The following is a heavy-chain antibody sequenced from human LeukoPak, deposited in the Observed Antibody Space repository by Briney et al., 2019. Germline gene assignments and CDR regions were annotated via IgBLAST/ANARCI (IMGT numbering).Heavy chain of an antibody. Sequence: PSETLSLTCTVSGGSFSGYYWSWIRQPPGKGLEWIGSMYYSGSTNYKPSLKSRVTISVDTSKNQFSLKLSSVTAADTAVYYCARHAYYYDRSGSYEAFDIWGQGTMVTVSS. CDR1: GGSFSGYY. D-gene: IGHD3-22*01. CDR2: MYYSGST. J-gene: IGHJ3*02. CDR3: ARHAYYYDRSGSYEAFDI. V-gene: IGHV4-59*08.